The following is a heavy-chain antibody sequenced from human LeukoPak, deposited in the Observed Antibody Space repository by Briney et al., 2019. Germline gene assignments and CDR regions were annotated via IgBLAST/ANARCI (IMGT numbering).Heavy chain of an antibody. CDR3: AKAYATGYSRPLVDY. CDR1: GYTYSRYD. D-gene: IGHD1-26*01. J-gene: IGHJ4*02. CDR2: IRYDGSNK. V-gene: IGHV3-30*02. Sequence: GVSQRLFCAACGYTYSRYDMHWVPHAPGKGREWVTFIRYDGSNKYYADSVKGRFTISRDNSKNTLYLQMNSLRAEDTAVYYCAKAYATGYSRPLVDYWGQGTPVTVSS.